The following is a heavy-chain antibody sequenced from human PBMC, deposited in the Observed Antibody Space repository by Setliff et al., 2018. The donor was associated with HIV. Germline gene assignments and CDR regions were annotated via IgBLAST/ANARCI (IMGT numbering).Heavy chain of an antibody. Sequence: ASVKVSCKASGYTFINYYIHWVRQAPGQGLEWMAIIDPSGESTSYAQKFQGRVTMTTDTSTNTAYMELRSLRSDDTAVYYCARPLPIGGYCSSTSCQGAFDFWGQGTMVTVSS. CDR3: ARPLPIGGYCSSTSCQGAFDF. J-gene: IGHJ3*01. V-gene: IGHV1-46*01. CDR2: IDPSGEST. D-gene: IGHD2-2*01. CDR1: GYTFINYY.